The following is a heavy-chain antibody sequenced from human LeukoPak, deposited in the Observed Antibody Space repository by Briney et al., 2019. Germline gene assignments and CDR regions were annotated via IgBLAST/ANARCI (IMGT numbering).Heavy chain of an antibody. CDR1: GYTFTSYG. CDR3: ARAEKWLGTSPGAF. V-gene: IGHV1-18*01. CDR2: ISPYNANR. J-gene: IGHJ4*02. D-gene: IGHD6-19*01. Sequence: ASVKVSCKASGYTFTSYGISWVRQAPGQGLEWMGCISPYNANRHYAQNLQGRVTLTTDTATSTAYMELRSLTSDDTAVYYWARAEKWLGTSPGAFWGQGTLVTVSS.